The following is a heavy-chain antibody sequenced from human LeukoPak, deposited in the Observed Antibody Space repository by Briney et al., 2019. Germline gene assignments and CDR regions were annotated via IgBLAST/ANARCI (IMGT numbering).Heavy chain of an antibody. D-gene: IGHD3-22*01. V-gene: IGHV4-31*03. CDR1: GGSISSGGYY. CDR2: IYYSGST. CDR3: ARDRSGYYLDY. J-gene: IGHJ4*02. Sequence: PSETLSLTCTVSGGSISSGGYYWSWIRQHPGKGLEWIGYIYYSGSTYYNPSLKSRVTISVDTSKNQFSLKLSSVTAADTAVYYCARDRSGYYLDYWGQGTLVTVSS.